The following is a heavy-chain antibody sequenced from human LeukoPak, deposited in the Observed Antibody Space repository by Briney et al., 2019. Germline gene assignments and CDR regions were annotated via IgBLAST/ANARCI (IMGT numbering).Heavy chain of an antibody. CDR2: IYSSGST. CDR3: ARDMSSSWYGDAFDI. V-gene: IGHV4-30-4*08. Sequence: SETLSLTCTVSGGSISSGDHYWSWIRQPPGKGLEWIGYIYSSGSTYYNPSLRSRVTISLDTSQNQFSLNLRSVTAADTAVYYCARDMSSSWYGDAFDIWGQWTMVTVS. CDR1: GGSISSGDHY. D-gene: IGHD6-13*01. J-gene: IGHJ3*02.